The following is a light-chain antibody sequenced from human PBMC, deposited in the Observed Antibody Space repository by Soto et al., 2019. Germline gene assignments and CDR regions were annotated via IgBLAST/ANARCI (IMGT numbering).Light chain of an antibody. CDR1: QSVSSY. Sequence: TLSLSPGERATLSCRASQSVSSYLSWHQQKPGQAPSLLIYDASNRATGIPARFSGSGSGTDFTLTISSLEPEDFVVYYCQQRSNWPLTFGGATKVDIK. V-gene: IGKV3-11*01. CDR3: QQRSNWPLT. CDR2: DAS. J-gene: IGKJ4*01.